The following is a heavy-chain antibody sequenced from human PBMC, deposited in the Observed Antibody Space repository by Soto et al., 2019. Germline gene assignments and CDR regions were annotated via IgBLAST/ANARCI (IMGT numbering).Heavy chain of an antibody. CDR3: ARARTTTADFDS. CDR2: IYYSGSV. CDR1: GGSINFSTFY. D-gene: IGHD1-1*01. V-gene: IGHV4-39*01. J-gene: IGHJ4*02. Sequence: QLQLQESGPGLVKPSETLSLTCTVSGGSINFSTFYWGWIRQPPGKRLEWIGSIYYSGSVDYNPSLRSRVTMSVDTSKNQFSLKVTSVTAADTAVYYCARARTTTADFDSWGQGTQVSVSS.